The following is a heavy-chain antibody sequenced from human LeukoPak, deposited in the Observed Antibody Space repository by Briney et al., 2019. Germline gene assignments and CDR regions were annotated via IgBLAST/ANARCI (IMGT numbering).Heavy chain of an antibody. CDR3: ARADNYYDSSGYYQC. Sequence: PSETLSLTCTVSGYSISSGYYWGWIRQPPGKGLEWIGSIYHSGSTYYNPSLKSRVTISVDTSKNQFSLKLSSVTAADTAVYYCARADNYYDSSGYYQCWGQGTLVTVSS. D-gene: IGHD3-22*01. CDR1: GYSISSGYY. J-gene: IGHJ4*02. CDR2: IYHSGST. V-gene: IGHV4-38-2*02.